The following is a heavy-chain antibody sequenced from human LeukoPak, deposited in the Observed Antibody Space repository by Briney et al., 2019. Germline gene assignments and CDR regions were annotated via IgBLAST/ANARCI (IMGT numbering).Heavy chain of an antibody. D-gene: IGHD2-2*01. Sequence: SETLSLTCTVSGYSISSGYYWSWIRQPPGKGLEWIGTIYHSGSTYYNPSLKSRVTISVDTSKNQFSLKLTSATAADTAVYYCARVRGYCSSTICYRYYFDYWGQGTLVTVSS. CDR1: GYSISSGYY. CDR3: ARVRGYCSSTICYRYYFDY. CDR2: IYHSGST. V-gene: IGHV4-38-2*02. J-gene: IGHJ4*02.